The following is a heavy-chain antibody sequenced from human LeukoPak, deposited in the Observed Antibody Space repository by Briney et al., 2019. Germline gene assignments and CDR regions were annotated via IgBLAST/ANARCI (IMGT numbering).Heavy chain of an antibody. V-gene: IGHV3-74*01. D-gene: IGHD5-18*01. CDR1: GFSFSSYW. CDR2: VNGDGSST. J-gene: IGHJ4*02. CDR3: VRGGRAPGHGYD. Sequence: RGSLRLSCAASGFSFSSYWMHWVRQAPGKGLVWVSRVNGDGSSTSHTDSVKGRFTISRDNAKNTLYLQMNSLRVEDTAMYYCVRGGRAPGHGYDWGRGTLVAV.